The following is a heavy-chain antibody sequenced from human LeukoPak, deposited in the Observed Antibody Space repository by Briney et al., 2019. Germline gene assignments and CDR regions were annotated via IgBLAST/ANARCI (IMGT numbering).Heavy chain of an antibody. V-gene: IGHV4-30-2*01. CDR3: ARDDWGRKVPDY. CDR1: GGSISSGGYY. Sequence: SQTLSLTCTVSGGSISSGGYYWSWIRQPPGKGLEWIGYIYHSGSTYYNPSLKSRVTISVDRSKNQFSLKLSSVTAADTAVYYCARDDWGRKVPDYWGQGTLVTVSS. CDR2: IYHSGST. J-gene: IGHJ4*02. D-gene: IGHD2-21*01.